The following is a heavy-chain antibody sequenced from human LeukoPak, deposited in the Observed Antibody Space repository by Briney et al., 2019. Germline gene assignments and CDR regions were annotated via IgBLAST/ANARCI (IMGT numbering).Heavy chain of an antibody. V-gene: IGHV4-38-2*02. D-gene: IGHD3-16*01. CDR2: IYYSGST. J-gene: IGHJ5*02. CDR3: ARPFYDYAWGSYRFDP. Sequence: SETLSLTCTVSGYSISSGYYWGWIRQPPGKGLEWIGNIYYSGSTYYNPSLKSRVTMSVDTSKNHFSLRLSSVTAADTAVYYCARPFYDYAWGSYRFDPWGQGTLVTVSS. CDR1: GYSISSGYY.